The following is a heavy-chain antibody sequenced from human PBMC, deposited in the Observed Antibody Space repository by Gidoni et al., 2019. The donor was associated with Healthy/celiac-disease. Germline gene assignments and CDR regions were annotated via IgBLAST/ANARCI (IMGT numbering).Heavy chain of an antibody. V-gene: IGHV4-31*03. CDR1: GGSIRSGGYY. D-gene: IGHD3-22*01. Sequence: QVQLQESGPGLVKPSQTLSLTCTFSGGSIRSGGYYWSWIRQHPGKGLEWIGYIYYSGSTYYNPSLKSRVTISVDTSKNQFSLKLSSVTAADTALYYCARSYYDSSEDYFDYWGQGTLVTVSS. CDR2: IYYSGST. J-gene: IGHJ4*02. CDR3: ARSYYDSSEDYFDY.